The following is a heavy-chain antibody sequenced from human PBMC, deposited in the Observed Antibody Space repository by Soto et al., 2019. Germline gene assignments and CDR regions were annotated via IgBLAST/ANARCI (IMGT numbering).Heavy chain of an antibody. V-gene: IGHV4-31*03. J-gene: IGHJ4*02. CDR2: IYYSGST. CDR3: ARVDRTTETYYFDY. D-gene: IGHD4-17*01. CDR1: GGSISSGGYY. Sequence: KPSETLSLTCTVSGGSISSGGYYWSWIRQHPGKGLEWIGYIYYSGSTYYNPSLKSRVTISVDTSKNQFSLKLSSVTAADTAVYYCARVDRTTETYYFDYWGQGTLVTVSS.